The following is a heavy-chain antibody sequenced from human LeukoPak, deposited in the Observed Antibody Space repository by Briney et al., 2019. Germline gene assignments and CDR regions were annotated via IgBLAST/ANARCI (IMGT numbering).Heavy chain of an antibody. J-gene: IGHJ4*02. CDR1: GGTFSGYA. D-gene: IGHD3-3*01. V-gene: IGHV1-69*13. CDR3: ARVVTYYDFWSGPFDY. CDR2: IIPIFGTA. Sequence: SVKVSCKASGGTFSGYAISWVRQAPGQGLEWMGGIIPIFGTANYAQKFQGRVTITADESTSTAYMELSSLRSEDTAVYYCARVVTYYDFWSGPFDYWGQGTLVTVSS.